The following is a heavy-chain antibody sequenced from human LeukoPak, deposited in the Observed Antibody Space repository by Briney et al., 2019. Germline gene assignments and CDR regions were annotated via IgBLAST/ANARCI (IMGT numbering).Heavy chain of an antibody. D-gene: IGHD1-26*01. J-gene: IGHJ4*02. CDR3: ARSGSYPGGNFDY. Sequence: SETLSLTCAVYGGSFSGYYWSWIRQPPGKGLEWIGEINHSGSTNYNPSLKSRVTISVDTSKNQFSLKLSSVTAADTAVYYWARSGSYPGGNFDYWGQGTLVTVSS. V-gene: IGHV4-34*01. CDR2: INHSGST. CDR1: GGSFSGYY.